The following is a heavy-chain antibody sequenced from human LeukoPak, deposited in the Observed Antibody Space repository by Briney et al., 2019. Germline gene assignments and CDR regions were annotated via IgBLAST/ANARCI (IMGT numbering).Heavy chain of an antibody. CDR2: IYYSGST. V-gene: IGHV4-59*01. J-gene: IGHJ4*02. Sequence: PSETLSLTCTVSGGSTSSYYWSWLRQPPGKGLEWIGYIYYSGSTNYNPSLKSRVTISVDTSKNQFSLKLSSVTAADTAVYSFARGPRTNYDSSGYPQYYFDYWGQGTLVTVSS. CDR3: ARGPRTNYDSSGYPQYYFDY. CDR1: GGSTSSYY. D-gene: IGHD3-22*01.